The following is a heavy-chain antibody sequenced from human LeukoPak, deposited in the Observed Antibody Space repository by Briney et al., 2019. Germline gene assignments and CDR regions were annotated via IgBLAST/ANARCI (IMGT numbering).Heavy chain of an antibody. D-gene: IGHD5-18*01. Sequence: PGGSLRLSCAASGFTFSSCGMYWVRQAPGKGLEYLSAISRNGDSTYYANSVKGRFTISRDNSKNTLYLQMGSLRAEDTAVYYCARGYTCGYWSQGTLVIVSS. CDR3: ARGYTCGY. CDR2: ISRNGDST. J-gene: IGHJ4*02. CDR1: GFTFSSCG. V-gene: IGHV3-64*01.